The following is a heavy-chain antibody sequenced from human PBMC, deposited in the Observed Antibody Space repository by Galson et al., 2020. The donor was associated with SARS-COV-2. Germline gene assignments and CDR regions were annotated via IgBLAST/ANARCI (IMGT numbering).Heavy chain of an antibody. D-gene: IGHD2-2*01. V-gene: IGHV4-30-4*01. J-gene: IGHJ3*02. CDR1: GGSISSGDYY. CDR3: ARVKSGTSDIVVVPAATFDI. Sequence: SETLSLTCTVSGGSISSGDYYWSWIRQPPGKGLEWIGYIYYSGSTYYNPSLKSRVTISVDTSKNQFSLKLSSVTAADTAVYYCARVKSGTSDIVVVPAATFDIWGQGTMVTVSS. CDR2: IYYSGST.